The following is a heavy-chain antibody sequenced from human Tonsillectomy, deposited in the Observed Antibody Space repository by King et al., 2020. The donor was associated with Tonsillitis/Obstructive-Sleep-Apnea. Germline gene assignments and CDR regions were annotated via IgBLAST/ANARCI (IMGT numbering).Heavy chain of an antibody. CDR3: ARGLYYDFWSGPPPYYSYYGMDV. J-gene: IGHJ6*02. D-gene: IGHD3-3*01. CDR2: INHSGST. Sequence: VQLPQWGAGLLKPSETLSLTCVVYGGSFSGDYWSWIRQPPGKGLEWIGEINHSGSTNYNPSLKSRVTISVDTSKNQFSLKLSSVTAADTAVYYCARGLYYDFWSGPPPYYSYYGMDVWGQGTTVTVSS. CDR1: GGSFSGDY. V-gene: IGHV4-34*01.